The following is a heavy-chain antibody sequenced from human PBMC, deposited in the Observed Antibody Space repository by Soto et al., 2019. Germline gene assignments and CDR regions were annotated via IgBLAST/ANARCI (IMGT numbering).Heavy chain of an antibody. CDR2: IRSKANNYAT. CDR3: TRAVAGNADWYFDL. D-gene: IGHD6-19*01. J-gene: IGHJ2*01. CDR1: GFTFSGSS. Sequence: GGSLRLSCAASGFTFSGSSMHWVRQASGKGLEWVGRIRSKANNYATAYAASVKGRFTISRDDSKNTAYLQMNSLKTEDTAVYFCTRAVAGNADWYFDLWGRGTLVTVSS. V-gene: IGHV3-73*01.